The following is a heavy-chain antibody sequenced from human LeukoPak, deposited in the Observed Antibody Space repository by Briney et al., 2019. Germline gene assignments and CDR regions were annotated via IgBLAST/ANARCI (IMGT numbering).Heavy chain of an antibody. Sequence: PGGSLRLSCAASGFTFSSYGMHWVRQAPGKGLEWVAVIWYDGSNKYYADSVKGRFTISRDNSKNTLYLQMNSLRAEDTAVYYCAKDYPYDYSMLPEAFDIWGQGTMVTVSS. J-gene: IGHJ3*02. CDR1: GFTFSSYG. CDR2: IWYDGSNK. V-gene: IGHV3-33*06. D-gene: IGHD4-11*01. CDR3: AKDYPYDYSMLPEAFDI.